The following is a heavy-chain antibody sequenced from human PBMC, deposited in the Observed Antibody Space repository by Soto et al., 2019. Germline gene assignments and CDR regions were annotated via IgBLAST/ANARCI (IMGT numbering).Heavy chain of an antibody. V-gene: IGHV4-31*03. D-gene: IGHD3-22*01. J-gene: IGHJ4*02. CDR1: GDSIGTGGYY. CDR2: IHYSGNT. CDR3: STNHDDISGRTPLLFDS. Sequence: QVQLQESGPGLVKPSQTLSLTCTVSGDSIGTGGYYWDWIRPHPGKGPEWIGYIHYSGNTYYNPSLQSRLTISLDTSKNQFSLHLSSVTAADTAVYYCSTNHDDISGRTPLLFDSWGQGTLVNVSS.